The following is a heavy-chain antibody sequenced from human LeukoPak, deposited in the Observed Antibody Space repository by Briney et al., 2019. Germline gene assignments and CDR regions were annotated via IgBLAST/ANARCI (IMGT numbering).Heavy chain of an antibody. J-gene: IGHJ4*02. Sequence: ASVKVSCKASGYTFTAYYMHWVRQAPGQGLEWMGRIDPNSGGTSYAQNFQGRVTMTRDTSISTAYMELSSLRSDDTAVFYCAREGGTYAFDYWGQGTLVTVSS. CDR1: GYTFTAYY. CDR2: IDPNSGGT. CDR3: AREGGTYAFDY. V-gene: IGHV1-2*02. D-gene: IGHD1-26*01.